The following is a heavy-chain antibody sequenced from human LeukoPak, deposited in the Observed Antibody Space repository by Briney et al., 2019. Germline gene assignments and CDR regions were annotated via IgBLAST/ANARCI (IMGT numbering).Heavy chain of an antibody. D-gene: IGHD6-19*01. Sequence: GASVKVSCKASGYTFTSYGISWVRQAPGQGLEWMGWISASNGNTKYAQKFLGRVTMTTDTSTSTAYMDLRSLTSDDTAVYYCAKDKGLSSGWYDWGQGTLVTVSA. CDR1: GYTFTSYG. CDR3: AKDKGLSSGWYD. CDR2: ISASNGNT. J-gene: IGHJ4*02. V-gene: IGHV1-18*01.